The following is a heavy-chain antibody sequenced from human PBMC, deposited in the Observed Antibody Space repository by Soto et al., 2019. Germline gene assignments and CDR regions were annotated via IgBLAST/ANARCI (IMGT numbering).Heavy chain of an antibody. CDR2: IIPILSIA. V-gene: IGHV1-69*02. Sequence: SMKVSCKASGGTFSSYTISWVRQAPGQGLKWMGRIIPILSIANYAQKFQGRVTIHAYKSTSTAYMELSSLRSEYTAVYYCARSHSSSSPYYYYYYMDVWGKGTTVTVS. D-gene: IGHD6-6*01. CDR1: GGTFSSYT. J-gene: IGHJ6*03. CDR3: ARSHSSSSPYYYYYYMDV.